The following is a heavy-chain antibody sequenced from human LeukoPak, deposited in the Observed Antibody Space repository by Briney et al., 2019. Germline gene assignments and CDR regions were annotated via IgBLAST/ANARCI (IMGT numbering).Heavy chain of an antibody. D-gene: IGHD3-10*01. J-gene: IGHJ3*02. CDR3: ARDFGGEGSGSFDI. V-gene: IGHV3-21*01. CDR2: ISSSSSYI. Sequence: KPGGSLRLSCAASGFTFSSYSMNWVRQAPGKGLEWVSSISSSSSYIYYADSVKGRFTISRDNAKNSLYLQMNSLRAEDTAVYYCARDFGGEGSGSFDIWGQGTMVTVSS. CDR1: GFTFSSYS.